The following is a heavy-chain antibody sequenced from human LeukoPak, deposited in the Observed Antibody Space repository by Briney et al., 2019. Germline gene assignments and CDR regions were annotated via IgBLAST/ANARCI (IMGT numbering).Heavy chain of an antibody. CDR3: AKILGYEMDV. CDR1: GFTFSSYG. D-gene: IGHD3-16*01. J-gene: IGHJ6*02. V-gene: IGHV3-23*01. CDR2: ISGSGGYT. Sequence: GGSLRLSCAASGFTFSSYGMSWVRQAPGKGLEWVSAISGSGGYTYYADSAKGRFTISRDHARNSLYLQMNSLRAEDTAVYYCAKILGYEMDVWGQGTTVTVSS.